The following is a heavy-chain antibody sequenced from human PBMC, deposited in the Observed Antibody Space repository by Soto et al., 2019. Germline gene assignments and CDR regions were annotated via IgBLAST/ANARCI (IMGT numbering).Heavy chain of an antibody. CDR1: GGSFSGYY. V-gene: IGHV4-34*01. CDR2: INHSGST. CDR3: ARERITMVRGVIVWLDP. J-gene: IGHJ5*02. D-gene: IGHD3-10*01. Sequence: KASETLSLTCAVYGGSFSGYYWSWIRQPPGKGLEWIGEINHSGSTNYNPSLKSRVTISVDTSKNQFSLRLSSVTAADTAVYYCARERITMVRGVIVWLDPCGQGPLVTVSS.